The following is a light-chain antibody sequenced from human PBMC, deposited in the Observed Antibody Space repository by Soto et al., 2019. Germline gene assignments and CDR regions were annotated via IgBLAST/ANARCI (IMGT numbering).Light chain of an antibody. CDR3: SSYTTISTLV. V-gene: IGLV2-14*01. CDR1: SSDVGGYHY. J-gene: IGLJ3*02. CDR2: EVT. Sequence: QSVLTQPPSASGSPGQSVAISCTGTSSDVGGYHYVSWYQHLPGKAPKLMIYEVTNRPSGVSNRFSGSKSGNTASLTISGLQVEDEADYYCSSYTTISTLVFGGGTKVTVL.